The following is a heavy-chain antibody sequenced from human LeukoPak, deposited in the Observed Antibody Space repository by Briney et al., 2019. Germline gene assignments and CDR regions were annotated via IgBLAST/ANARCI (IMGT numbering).Heavy chain of an antibody. D-gene: IGHD6-13*01. CDR3: ARDQGLRVKQQLTTNDY. V-gene: IGHV1-2*02. J-gene: IGHJ4*02. Sequence: GASVKVSCKASGYTFTGYYMHWVRQAPGQGLEWMGWINPNSGGTNYAQKFQGRVTMTRDTSISTAYMELSRLRSDDTAVYYCARDQGLRVKQQLTTNDYWGQGTLVTVSS. CDR2: INPNSGGT. CDR1: GYTFTGYY.